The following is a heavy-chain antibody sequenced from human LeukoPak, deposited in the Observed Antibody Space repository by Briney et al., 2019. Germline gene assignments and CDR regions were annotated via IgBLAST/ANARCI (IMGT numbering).Heavy chain of an antibody. CDR2: INWNSGNI. CDR1: GFTFDDYA. J-gene: IGHJ4*02. Sequence: GGSLRLSCAASGFTFDDYAMHWVRKTPGKGLEWVSGINWNSGNIGYADSVKGRFTISRDNAKNSLYLQMNSLRAEDTAVYYCAKGGANNLYYFDYWGQGTLVTVSS. V-gene: IGHV3-9*01. CDR3: AKGGANNLYYFDY. D-gene: IGHD1-26*01.